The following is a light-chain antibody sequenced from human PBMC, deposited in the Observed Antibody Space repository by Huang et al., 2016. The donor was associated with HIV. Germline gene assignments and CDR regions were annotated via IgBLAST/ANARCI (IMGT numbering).Light chain of an antibody. V-gene: IGKV1-5*03. Sequence: DIQMTQSPSTLSASVGDRVTITCRASQSISTWLAWYQQKPGKAPKLLSYKASSLESGVPSRFSGRGSGTEFTLTIISLQPDDFATYYCQQYNSYPWTFGQGTKVEIK. CDR3: QQYNSYPWT. CDR1: QSISTW. J-gene: IGKJ1*01. CDR2: KAS.